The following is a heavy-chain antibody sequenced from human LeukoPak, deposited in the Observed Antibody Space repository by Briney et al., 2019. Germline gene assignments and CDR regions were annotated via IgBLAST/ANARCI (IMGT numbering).Heavy chain of an antibody. J-gene: IGHJ4*02. D-gene: IGHD3-10*01. V-gene: IGHV5-51*01. Sequence: GESLKISCKGSGYSFTSYWIGWVRQMPGKGLEWMGIIYPGDSDTRYSPSFQGQVTISADKSISTAYLQWSSLKASDTAMYYCARLVPMVRGVIRYFDYWGQGTLVTVSS. CDR2: IYPGDSDT. CDR1: GYSFTSYW. CDR3: ARLVPMVRGVIRYFDY.